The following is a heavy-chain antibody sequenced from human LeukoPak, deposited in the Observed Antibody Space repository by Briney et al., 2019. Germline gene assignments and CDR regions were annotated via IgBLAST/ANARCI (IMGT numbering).Heavy chain of an antibody. D-gene: IGHD3-10*01. CDR2: IYYSGST. CDR1: GGSISSHY. Sequence: SDTLSLTRTVSGGSISSHYWSWIRLPPGKGLGWIGSIYYSGSTNYNPSLKSRVTISLDTSKNQFSLKLSSVTAADTAVYYCARRDYGSGTYPFDYWGQGILVTVSS. V-gene: IGHV4-59*08. J-gene: IGHJ4*02. CDR3: ARRDYGSGTYPFDY.